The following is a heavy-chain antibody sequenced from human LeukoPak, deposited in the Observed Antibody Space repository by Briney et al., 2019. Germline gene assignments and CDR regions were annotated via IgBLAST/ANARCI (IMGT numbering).Heavy chain of an antibody. CDR2: IIPIFGTA. Sequence: SVTVSCTASGGTFISYAISWVRQAPGQGLEWMGGIIPIFGTANYAQKFQGRVTITADESTSTAYMELSSLRSEDTAVYYCAHGNRGYSYGYRGLFDYWGQGTLVTVSS. D-gene: IGHD5-18*01. CDR1: GGTFISYA. J-gene: IGHJ4*02. V-gene: IGHV1-69*13. CDR3: AHGNRGYSYGYRGLFDY.